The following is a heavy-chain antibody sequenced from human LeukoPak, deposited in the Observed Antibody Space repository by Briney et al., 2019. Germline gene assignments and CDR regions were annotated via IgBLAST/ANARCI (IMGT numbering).Heavy chain of an antibody. CDR1: GYSFTSYW. J-gene: IGHJ4*02. CDR2: IYPGDYDN. V-gene: IGHV5-51*01. Sequence: PGESLKFSCKGSGYSFTSYWLGWVRQLPGKGLEWMVIIYPGDYDNRYRPSFQGQVTISADKSITTAYLQWSSLKASDTAMYYCARPGALLWFGETLDYFDYWGQGTLVTVSS. D-gene: IGHD3-10*01. CDR3: ARPGALLWFGETLDYFDY.